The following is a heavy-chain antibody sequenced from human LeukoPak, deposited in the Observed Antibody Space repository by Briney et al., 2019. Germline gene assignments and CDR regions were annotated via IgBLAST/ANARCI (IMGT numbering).Heavy chain of an antibody. J-gene: IGHJ5*02. D-gene: IGHD3-16*01. CDR3: AKDWAWGWFDP. CDR2: VGPSGTRT. V-gene: IGHV3-23*01. CDR1: GFTFSNHG. Sequence: GGSLRLSCAASGFTFSNHGMNWVRQAPGMGLEWVSGVGPSGTRTYYADSVKGRFTISGDNSKNTVYLQMNSPRADDTAVYYCAKDWAWGWFDPWGQGTLVTVSS.